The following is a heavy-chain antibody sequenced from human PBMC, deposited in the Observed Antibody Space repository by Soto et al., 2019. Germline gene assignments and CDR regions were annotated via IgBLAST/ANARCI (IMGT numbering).Heavy chain of an antibody. D-gene: IGHD5-18*01. J-gene: IGHJ4*02. CDR3: ARGGFSYGTGIEH. CDR1: GFSISRYW. V-gene: IGHV3-7*01. CDR2: KKQDGSEE. Sequence: PGGSLRLSCAASGFSISRYWMSWVRQAPGKGLEWVADKKQDGSEEYYVDSVKGRFTVSRDNAKNSLYLQLTSLRVEDTALYYCARGGFSYGTGIEHWGQGTLVTVS.